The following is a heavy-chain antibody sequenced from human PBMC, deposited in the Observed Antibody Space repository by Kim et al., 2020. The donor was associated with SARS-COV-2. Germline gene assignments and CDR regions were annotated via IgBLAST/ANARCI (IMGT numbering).Heavy chain of an antibody. Sequence: GGSLRLSCAASGFTFSSYAMHWVRQAPGKGLEWVAVISYDGSNKYYADSVKGRFTISRDNSKNTLYLQMNSLRAEDTAVYYCARGPPWYSSSWGTFDYWGQGTLVTVSS. CDR3: ARGPPWYSSSWGTFDY. D-gene: IGHD6-13*01. CDR2: ISYDGSNK. J-gene: IGHJ4*02. V-gene: IGHV3-30*04. CDR1: GFTFSSYA.